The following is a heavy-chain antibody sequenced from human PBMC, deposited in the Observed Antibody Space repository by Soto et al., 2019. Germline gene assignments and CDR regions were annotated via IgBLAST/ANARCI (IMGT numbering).Heavy chain of an antibody. CDR3: ARDLLRPYYDFWSGYPNYYYGMDV. CDR2: IYHSGST. Sequence: ASETLSLTCAVSGGSISSSNWWSWVRQPPGKGLEWIGEIYHSGSTNYNPSLKSRVTISVDKSKNQFSLKLSSVTAADTAVYYCARDLLRPYYDFWSGYPNYYYGMDVWGQGTTVTVSS. CDR1: GGSISSSNW. D-gene: IGHD3-3*01. J-gene: IGHJ6*02. V-gene: IGHV4-4*02.